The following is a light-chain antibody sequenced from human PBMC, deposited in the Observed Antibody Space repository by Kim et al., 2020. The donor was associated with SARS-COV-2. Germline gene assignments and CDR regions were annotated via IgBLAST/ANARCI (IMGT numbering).Light chain of an antibody. CDR3: QQYYSTPNG. J-gene: IGKJ2*03. Sequence: RATLSCKSSQSVFYSSNNKNYLAWYQQKPRQPPKLLIYWASTRDSGVPDRFTGSGSGTDFTLTISSLQAEDVAVYYCQQYYSTPNGFGQGTKLEIK. V-gene: IGKV4-1*01. CDR1: QSVFYSSNNKNY. CDR2: WAS.